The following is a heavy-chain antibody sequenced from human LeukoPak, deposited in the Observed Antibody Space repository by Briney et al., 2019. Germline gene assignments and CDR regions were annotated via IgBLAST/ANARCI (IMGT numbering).Heavy chain of an antibody. CDR2: IYSGGTT. D-gene: IGHD1-26*01. V-gene: IGHV3-53*01. CDR3: ATSLYSGTKLDY. CDR1: GFTVSTNC. Sequence: GGSLRLSCAASGFTVSTNCMTWVRQAPGKGLEWVSTIYSGGTTYYADSVMGRFTISRDRAKNTLYLQMNGLRADDTAVYYCATSLYSGTKLDYWGQGTLVTVSS. J-gene: IGHJ4*02.